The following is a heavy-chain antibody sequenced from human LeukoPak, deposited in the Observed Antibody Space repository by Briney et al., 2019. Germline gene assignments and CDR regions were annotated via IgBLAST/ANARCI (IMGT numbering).Heavy chain of an antibody. CDR1: GFTFSSYA. D-gene: IGHD3-22*01. Sequence: GGSLRLSCAASGFTFSSYAMSWVRQAPGKGLEWVSAISGSGGSTYYADSVKGRFTISRDNSKNALYLQMNSLRAEDTAVYYCAKNPDNYYDSSGPTNYFDYWGQGTLVTVSS. CDR3: AKNPDNYYDSSGPTNYFDY. V-gene: IGHV3-23*01. J-gene: IGHJ4*02. CDR2: ISGSGGST.